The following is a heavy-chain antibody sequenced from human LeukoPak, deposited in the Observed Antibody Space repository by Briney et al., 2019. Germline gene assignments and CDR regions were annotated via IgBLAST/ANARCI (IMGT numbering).Heavy chain of an antibody. Sequence: GASVKVSCKASGYTFTSYAMNWVRQAPGQGLEWMGWINPNSGGANYAQKFQGRVTMTRDTSISTAYMELSRLRSDDTAVYYCARRGYDFWSGYYWWFDPWGQGTLVTVSS. CDR3: ARRGYDFWSGYYWWFDP. D-gene: IGHD3-3*01. V-gene: IGHV1-2*02. CDR2: INPNSGGA. CDR1: GYTFTSYA. J-gene: IGHJ5*02.